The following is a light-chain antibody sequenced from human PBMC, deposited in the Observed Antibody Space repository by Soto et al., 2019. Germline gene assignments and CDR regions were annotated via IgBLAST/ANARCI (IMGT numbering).Light chain of an antibody. CDR2: DVS. J-gene: IGLJ2*01. Sequence: QSALTQPASVSGSPGQSITISCTGNSRDVGGYNYVSWYQQHPGKAPKLMIYDVSNRPSGVSNRFSGSKSGNTASLTISGLQAEDEADYYCSSYTSSNTLVVFGGGTKLTVL. V-gene: IGLV2-14*01. CDR3: SSYTSSNTLVV. CDR1: SRDVGGYNY.